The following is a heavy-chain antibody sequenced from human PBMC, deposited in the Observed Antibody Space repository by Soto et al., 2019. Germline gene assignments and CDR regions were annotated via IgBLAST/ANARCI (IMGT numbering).Heavy chain of an antibody. CDR3: ARGAPCSSTSCYDRWFDP. V-gene: IGHV4-34*01. CDR2: INHSGST. CDR1: GGSFSGYY. Sequence: QVQLQQWGAGLLKPSETLSLTCAVYGGSFSGYYWSWIRQPPGKGLEWIGEINHSGSTNYNPSLKSRVTISVDTSKNQFSLKLSSVTAADTAVYYCARGAPCSSTSCYDRWFDPWGQGTLVTVSS. J-gene: IGHJ5*02. D-gene: IGHD2-2*01.